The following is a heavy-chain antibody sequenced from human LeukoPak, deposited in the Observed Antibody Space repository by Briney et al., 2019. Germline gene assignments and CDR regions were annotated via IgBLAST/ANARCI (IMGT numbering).Heavy chain of an antibody. CDR3: AKDRHYYDSSGYDY. J-gene: IGHJ4*02. Sequence: GRSLRLSCAASGFTFSSYGMHWVRQAPGKGLEWVAVISYDGSNKYYADSVKGRFTISRDNSKNTLYLQMNSLRAEDTAVYYCAKDRHYYDSSGYDYWGQGTLVTVSS. CDR2: ISYDGSNK. CDR1: GFTFSSYG. V-gene: IGHV3-30*18. D-gene: IGHD3-22*01.